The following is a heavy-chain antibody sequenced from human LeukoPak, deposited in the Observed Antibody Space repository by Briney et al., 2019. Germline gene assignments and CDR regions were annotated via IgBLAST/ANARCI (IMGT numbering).Heavy chain of an antibody. CDR2: INHSGST. J-gene: IGHJ5*02. CDR1: GGSFSGYY. D-gene: IGHD3-9*01. CDR3: ARAQYYDILTGHKDTNWFDP. Sequence: SETLSLTCAVYGGSFSGYYWSWIRQPPGKGLEWIGEINHSGSTNYNPSLKSRVTISVDTSKNQFSLKLSSVTAADTAVYYCARAQYYDILTGHKDTNWFDPWGQGTMVTVSS. V-gene: IGHV4-34*01.